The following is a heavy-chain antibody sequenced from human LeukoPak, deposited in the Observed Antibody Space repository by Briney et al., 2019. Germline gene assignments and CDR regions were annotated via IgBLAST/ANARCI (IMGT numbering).Heavy chain of an antibody. D-gene: IGHD2-2*01. CDR2: ISSSSSYI. CDR1: GFTFSSYS. V-gene: IGHV3-21*01. Sequence: GGSLRLSCAASGFTFSSYSMNWVRQAPGKGLEWVSSISSSSSYIYYAGSVKGRFTISRDNAKNSLYLQMNSLRAEDTAVYYCASAWCSSTSCYPFDYWGQGTLVTVSS. J-gene: IGHJ4*02. CDR3: ASAWCSSTSCYPFDY.